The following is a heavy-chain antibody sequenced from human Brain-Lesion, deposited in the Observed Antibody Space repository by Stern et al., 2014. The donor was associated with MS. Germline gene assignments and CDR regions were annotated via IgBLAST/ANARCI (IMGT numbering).Heavy chain of an antibody. V-gene: IGHV4-61*02. Sequence: QLQLQESGPGLVKPSQTLSLSCTVSGGSISSGGYYWSWIRQPAGKGLEWIGRIFNSGSTSYNPSLQRRGTLSKDTSKHQFSLRLNSMTAADTAVYYCARGRVVPGFQYYATDVWGQGTTVIVSS. D-gene: IGHD2-2*01. J-gene: IGHJ6*02. CDR3: ARGRVVPGFQYYATDV. CDR2: IFNSGST. CDR1: GGSISSGGYY.